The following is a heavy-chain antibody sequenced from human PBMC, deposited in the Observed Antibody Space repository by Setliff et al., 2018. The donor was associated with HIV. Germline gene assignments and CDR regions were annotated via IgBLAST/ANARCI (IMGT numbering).Heavy chain of an antibody. Sequence: ASVKVSCKASGYSFTNLGLNWVRQAPGQGLEWMGWISVYNGHTNFAQKLQDRVTMTTDTSTSTAYMELRSLRSDDTAVYYCARAYDVLTGYFDYWGQGTLVTVSA. J-gene: IGHJ4*02. V-gene: IGHV1-18*01. CDR1: GYSFTNLG. CDR3: ARAYDVLTGYFDY. CDR2: ISVYNGHT. D-gene: IGHD3-9*01.